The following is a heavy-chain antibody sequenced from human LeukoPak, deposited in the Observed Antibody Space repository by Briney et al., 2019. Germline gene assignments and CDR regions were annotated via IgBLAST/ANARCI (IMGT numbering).Heavy chain of an antibody. CDR2: ISRSSST. CDR3: ARGFEIFDY. Sequence: GPSLRNSCAASGFTFSCYSLNWVRQAPGKGMEWVSYISRSSSTIYADSVKGRFTISRDNANNSLYLQMNSLRDDDTAVYYCARGFEIFDYWGQGTLVTVSS. J-gene: IGHJ4*02. D-gene: IGHD3-9*01. V-gene: IGHV3-48*02. CDR1: GFTFSCYS.